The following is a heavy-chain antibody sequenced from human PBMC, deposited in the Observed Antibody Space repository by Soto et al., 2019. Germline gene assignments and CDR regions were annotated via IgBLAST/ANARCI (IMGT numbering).Heavy chain of an antibody. CDR3: AREGVAPYYYYGMDV. V-gene: IGHV1-58*01. CDR2: IVVGSGNT. J-gene: IGHJ6*02. CDR1: GFTFTNSA. Sequence: SVKVSCKASGFTFTNSAVQWVRQARGQRLEWIGWIVVGSGNTNYAQKFQERVTITRDMSTSTAHMELSSLRSEDTAVYYCAREGVAPYYYYGMDVWGHGTPVTVSS. D-gene: IGHD5-12*01.